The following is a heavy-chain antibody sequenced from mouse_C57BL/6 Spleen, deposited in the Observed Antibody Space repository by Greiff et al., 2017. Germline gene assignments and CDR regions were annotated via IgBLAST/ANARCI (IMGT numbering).Heavy chain of an antibody. CDR1: GYAFSSSW. CDR3: ARSEDYYGSREDY. Sequence: QVQLKESGPELVKPGASVKISCKASGYAFSSSWMNWVKQRPGKGLEWIGRIYPGDGDTNYNGKFKGKATLTADKSSSKAYMQLSSLTSEDSAVYFCARSEDYYGSREDYWGQGTTLTVSS. CDR2: IYPGDGDT. V-gene: IGHV1-82*01. J-gene: IGHJ2*01. D-gene: IGHD1-1*01.